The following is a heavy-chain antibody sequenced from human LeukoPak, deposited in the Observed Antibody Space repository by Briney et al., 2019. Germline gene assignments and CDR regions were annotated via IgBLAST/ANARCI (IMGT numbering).Heavy chain of an antibody. V-gene: IGHV4-61*02. D-gene: IGHD3-10*01. CDR3: ARAIAVDYYESGSYNWFDS. Sequence: SQTLSLTCTVSGVSISSSNYYWSWIRQPAGKGLEWIGRIHTSGSTIYNPSLRSRVTISLDTSKNQFSLKQSSVTAADTTLYYCARAIAVDYYESGSYNWFDSWGQGTLVTVSS. CDR2: IHTSGST. J-gene: IGHJ5*01. CDR1: GVSISSSNYY.